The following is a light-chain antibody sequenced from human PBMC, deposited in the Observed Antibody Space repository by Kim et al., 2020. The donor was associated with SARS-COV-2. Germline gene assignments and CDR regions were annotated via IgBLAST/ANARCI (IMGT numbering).Light chain of an antibody. CDR2: EDK. CDR1: KLGDKS. Sequence: VSPEQTVSITCSGDKLGDKSACWYRQKPGQSPVVVIYEDKKRPSGIPERFSGSNSGNTATLTISGTQAMDEADYYCQAWDSSTVVFGGGTQLTVL. V-gene: IGLV3-1*01. CDR3: QAWDSSTVV. J-gene: IGLJ2*01.